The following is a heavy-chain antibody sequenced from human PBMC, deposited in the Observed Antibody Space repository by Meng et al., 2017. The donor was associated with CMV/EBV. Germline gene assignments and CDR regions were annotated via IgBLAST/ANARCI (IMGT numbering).Heavy chain of an antibody. J-gene: IGHJ4*02. CDR3: ARVTSRVAGAFDY. D-gene: IGHD1-14*01. Sequence: QVQSRESGQVLFKPSQTLPLTSPVSGGPISSGDFYWSWIRQPPGKGLEWIGYIYYSGSTYYNPSLKSRVTISVDTSKNQFSLKLSSVTAADTAVYYCARVTSRVAGAFDYWGQGTLVTVSS. CDR1: GGPISSGDFY. CDR2: IYYSGST. V-gene: IGHV4-30-4*08.